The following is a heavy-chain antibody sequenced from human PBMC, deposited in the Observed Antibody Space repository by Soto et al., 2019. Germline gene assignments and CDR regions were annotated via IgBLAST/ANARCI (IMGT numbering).Heavy chain of an antibody. CDR3: ARYIHGYVDY. V-gene: IGHV3-64*04. Sequence: PGGSLRLSCSTSGFRFNSFAIHWVRQAPGKGLEYVSAINANGGSTYFADSVKGRFSISRDASRNNVFLEMNSLSREDTAVYHCARYIHGYVDYWGQGTLVTVSS. CDR2: INANGGST. D-gene: IGHD5-18*01. CDR1: GFRFNSFA. J-gene: IGHJ4*02.